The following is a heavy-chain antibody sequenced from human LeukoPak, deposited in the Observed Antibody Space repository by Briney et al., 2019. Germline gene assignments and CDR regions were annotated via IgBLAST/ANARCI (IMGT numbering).Heavy chain of an antibody. D-gene: IGHD2-2*03. J-gene: IGHJ4*02. CDR2: IYHSGST. Sequence: PSETLSLTCAVSGYSISSGYYWGWIRQPPGKGLEWIGSIYHSGSTYYNPSLKSRVTISVDTSKNQFSLKLSSVTAADTAVYYCARRGYCSSTSCRPFDYWGQGTLVTVSS. CDR3: ARRGYCSSTSCRPFDY. V-gene: IGHV4-38-2*01. CDR1: GYSISSGYY.